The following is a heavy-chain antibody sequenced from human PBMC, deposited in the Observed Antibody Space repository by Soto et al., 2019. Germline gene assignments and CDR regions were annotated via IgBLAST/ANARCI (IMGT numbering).Heavy chain of an antibody. Sequence: DALVKVSCKASGYSFTNNDVSWVRQATGQGLEWMGWMNPGSGDTGYAQKFQGRVTMTRDISIATAYMELSSLRSDDTAIYYCARMATFGSLNWFDPWGQGTLVTVSS. CDR1: GYSFTNND. CDR2: MNPGSGDT. D-gene: IGHD3-16*01. CDR3: ARMATFGSLNWFDP. J-gene: IGHJ5*02. V-gene: IGHV1-8*01.